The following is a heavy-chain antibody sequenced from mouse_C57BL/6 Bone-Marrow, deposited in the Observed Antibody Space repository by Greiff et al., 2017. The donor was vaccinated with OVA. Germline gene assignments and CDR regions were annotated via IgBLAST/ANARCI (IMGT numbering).Heavy chain of an antibody. Sequence: EVHLVESGGGLVKPGGSLKLSCAASGFTFSDYGMHWVRQAPEKGLEWVAYISSGSSTIYYADTVKGRFTISRDNAKNTLFLQMTSLRSEDTAMYYCAKYGSSYEGYFDYWGQGTTLTVSS. CDR1: GFTFSDYG. D-gene: IGHD1-1*01. J-gene: IGHJ2*01. CDR2: ISSGSSTI. CDR3: AKYGSSYEGYFDY. V-gene: IGHV5-17*01.